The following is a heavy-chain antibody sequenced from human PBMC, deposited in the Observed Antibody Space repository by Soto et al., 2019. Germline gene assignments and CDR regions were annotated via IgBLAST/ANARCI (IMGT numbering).Heavy chain of an antibody. J-gene: IGHJ3*02. CDR3: ARGGGVGVAGSAAFEM. V-gene: IGHV1-2*02. Sequence: QLHLVQSGAVVKKPGASVTVSCSASGYPVTAYYMHWVRQAPGRGLEWMGGINPATGAAKYTQTSQGRVTMPRDTSTSTVFMELSGLTSEDTAVFSCARGGGVGVAGSAAFEMWGQGTVVTVSS. D-gene: IGHD3-3*01. CDR2: INPATGAA. CDR1: GYPVTAYY.